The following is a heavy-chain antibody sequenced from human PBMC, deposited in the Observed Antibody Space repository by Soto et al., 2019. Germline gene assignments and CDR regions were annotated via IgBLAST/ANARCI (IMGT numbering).Heavy chain of an antibody. Sequence: QLQLQESGPGLVKPSETLSLTCTVSGGSISSSSYYWGWIRQPPGKGLEWIGSIYYSGSTYYNPSLKSRVTRSVDTSKNQFSLKGSSVTAADTAVYYCARQGQGYYGSGSYSNFDYWGQGTLVTVSS. CDR1: GGSISSSSYY. D-gene: IGHD3-10*01. CDR2: IYYSGST. CDR3: ARQGQGYYGSGSYSNFDY. J-gene: IGHJ4*02. V-gene: IGHV4-39*01.